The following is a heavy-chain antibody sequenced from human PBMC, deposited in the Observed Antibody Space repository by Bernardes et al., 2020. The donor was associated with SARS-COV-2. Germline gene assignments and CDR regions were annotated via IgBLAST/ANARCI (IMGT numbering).Heavy chain of an antibody. CDR3: ARWPGGGYPSFFDY. Sequence: ESLKISCKGSGYKFANNWIGWVRQMPEKGLEWVGIIYPGDSDTRYSPSFQGQVTISADKSINTAYLQWSSLKASDTAMYFCARWPGGGYPSFFDYWGQGSLVTVSS. J-gene: IGHJ4*02. CDR1: GYKFANNW. CDR2: IYPGDSDT. D-gene: IGHD5-12*01. V-gene: IGHV5-51*01.